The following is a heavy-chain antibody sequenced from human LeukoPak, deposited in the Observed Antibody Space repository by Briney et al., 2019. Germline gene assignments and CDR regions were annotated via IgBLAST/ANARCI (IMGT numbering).Heavy chain of an antibody. CDR3: TRVDRIDYDDSSHTSYFYYMDV. Sequence: PGGSLRLSCAASGFTLSSYAMSWVRQAPGKGLEWVGFIRREAYGGTGEYVAGVIGRFTISRDDSKGIAYLQMNSLKTEDTAVYYCTRVDRIDYDDSSHTSYFYYMDVWGKGTTVTISS. D-gene: IGHD3-22*01. CDR2: IRREAYGGTG. V-gene: IGHV3-49*04. CDR1: GFTLSSYA. J-gene: IGHJ6*03.